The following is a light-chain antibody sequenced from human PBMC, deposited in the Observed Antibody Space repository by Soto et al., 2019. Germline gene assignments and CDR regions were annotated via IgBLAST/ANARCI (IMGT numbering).Light chain of an antibody. CDR2: GTS. CDR3: LQCGSPST. Sequence: VLKQSAGTLSLSRGERATLSCRASERIYSAYLGWYQQKPGQAPRLLIYGTSSRATGIPDRFSGSGSGTDFTLTISSLEPEDFPVYYCLQCGSPSTFGQGTRLDIK. J-gene: IGKJ5*01. V-gene: IGKV3-20*01. CDR1: ERIYSAY.